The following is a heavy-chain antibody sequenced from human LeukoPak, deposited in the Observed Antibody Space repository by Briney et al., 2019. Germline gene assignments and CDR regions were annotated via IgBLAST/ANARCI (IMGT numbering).Heavy chain of an antibody. Sequence: PSETLSLTCTVSGGSISSYYWSWIRQPPGKGLEWVGYIYYKGNTKYNASLKSRVTISVDTSKNQFSLKLSSVTAADTAVYYCASSWYITGWFDPWGQGTLVTVSS. CDR1: GGSISSYY. CDR2: IYYKGNT. J-gene: IGHJ5*02. D-gene: IGHD6-13*01. CDR3: ASSWYITGWFDP. V-gene: IGHV4-59*12.